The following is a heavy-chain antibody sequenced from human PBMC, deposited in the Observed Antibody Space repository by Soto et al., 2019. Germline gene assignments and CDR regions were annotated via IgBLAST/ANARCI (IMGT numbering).Heavy chain of an antibody. J-gene: IGHJ6*02. CDR3: ARENYYYGMDV. CDR1: GFIVSVNY. Sequence: EVQLVESGGGLVQPGGSLRLSCAASGFIVSVNYMSWVRQAPGKGLEWVSLITGGDSTYYADSVKGRFTISRDHSKNTLFPQMNSLRAEDTAVYYCARENYYYGMDVWGQGTTVTVSS. V-gene: IGHV3-66*01. CDR2: ITGGDST.